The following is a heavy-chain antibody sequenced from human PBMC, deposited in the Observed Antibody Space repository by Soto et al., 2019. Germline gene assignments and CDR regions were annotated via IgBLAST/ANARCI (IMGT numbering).Heavy chain of an antibody. CDR2: INPNSGGT. Sequence: XSVKVSCKASGYTFSGYYRHWVRQTPGQGLEWMGWINPNSGGTNYAQKFQGRVTMTRDTSISTAYMELSRLRSDDTAVYYCAREKRDSSGWYDSFEYCGQGTLVTVSS. D-gene: IGHD6-19*01. V-gene: IGHV1-2*02. CDR1: GYTFSGYY. J-gene: IGHJ4*02. CDR3: AREKRDSSGWYDSFEY.